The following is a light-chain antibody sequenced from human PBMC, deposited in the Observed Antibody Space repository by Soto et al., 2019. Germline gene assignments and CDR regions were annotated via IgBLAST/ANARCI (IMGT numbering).Light chain of an antibody. CDR3: QQYDNLPLT. CDR1: QDIKSN. CDR2: DAS. J-gene: IGKJ4*01. V-gene: IGKV1-33*01. Sequence: DIQMTQSPPSLSGFVGDRVSITCRSSQDIKSNLNWYQQKPGKAPKLLIYDASNLETGVPSRFSGSGSGTDFTFTISSLQPEDIATYYCQQYDNLPLTFGGGTKVDIK.